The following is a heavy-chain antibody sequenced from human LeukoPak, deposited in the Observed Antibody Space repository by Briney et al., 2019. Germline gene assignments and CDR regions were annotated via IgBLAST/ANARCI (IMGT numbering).Heavy chain of an antibody. CDR3: ARDLQEKRFLEWLLHYYGMDV. CDR2: ISYDGSNK. CDR1: GFTFSHYA. Sequence: GSLRLSCAASGFTFSHYAMHWVRQASGKGLEWVAVISYDGSNKYYADSVKGRFTISRDNSKNTLYLQMNSLRAEDTAVYYCARDLQEKRFLEWLLHYYGMDVWGQGTTVTVSS. J-gene: IGHJ6*02. V-gene: IGHV3-30-3*01. D-gene: IGHD3-3*01.